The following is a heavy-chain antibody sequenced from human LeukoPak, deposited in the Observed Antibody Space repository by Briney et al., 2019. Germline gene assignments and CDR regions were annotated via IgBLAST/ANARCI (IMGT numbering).Heavy chain of an antibody. CDR3: ARHRSGGSQDDAFDI. V-gene: IGHV3-7*01. CDR1: GSTFSSYW. Sequence: PGGSLRLSCAASGSTFSSYWMSWVRQAPGKGLEWVANIKQDGSEKYYVDSVKGRFTISRQNAKNSLFLQMNSLRAEDTAVYYCARHRSGGSQDDAFDIWGQGTMVTVSS. D-gene: IGHD2-15*01. CDR2: IKQDGSEK. J-gene: IGHJ3*02.